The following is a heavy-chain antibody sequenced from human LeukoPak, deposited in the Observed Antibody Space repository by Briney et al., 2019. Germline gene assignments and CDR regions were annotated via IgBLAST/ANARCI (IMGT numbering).Heavy chain of an antibody. Sequence: PGGSLRLSCAASGFTFSSYGTHWVRQAPGKGLEWVAVISYDGSNKYYADSVKGRFTISRDNSKNTLYLQMNSLRTDDTAVYYCAKDGTGLTTRIHGFDVWGQGTLVTVTA. CDR3: AKDGTGLTTRIHGFDV. D-gene: IGHD3-22*01. V-gene: IGHV3-30*18. CDR2: ISYDGSNK. CDR1: GFTFSSYG. J-gene: IGHJ3*01.